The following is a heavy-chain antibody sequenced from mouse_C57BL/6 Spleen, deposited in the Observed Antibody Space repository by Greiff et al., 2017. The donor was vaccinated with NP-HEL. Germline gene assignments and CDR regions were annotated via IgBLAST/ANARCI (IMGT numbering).Heavy chain of an antibody. D-gene: IGHD1-1*01. J-gene: IGHJ4*01. Sequence: QVQLQQPGAELVRPGSSVKLSCKASGYTFTSYWMDWVKQRPGQGLEWIGNIYPSDSETHYNQKYKDKATLTVDKSSSTAYMQRSSLTSEDSAVYYFANATVVATGAMDYWSQGTSVTVSS. CDR2: IYPSDSET. CDR1: GYTFTSYW. CDR3: ANATVVATGAMDY. V-gene: IGHV1-61*01.